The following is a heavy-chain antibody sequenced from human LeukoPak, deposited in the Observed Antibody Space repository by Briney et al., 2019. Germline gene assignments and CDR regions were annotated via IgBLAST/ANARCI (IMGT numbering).Heavy chain of an antibody. D-gene: IGHD2-2*02. Sequence: PGGSLRLSCAASGFTFSSYAMSWVRQAPGKGLEWVSDISGSGGSTYYADSVKGRFTISRDNSKNTLYLQMNSLRAEDTAVYYCAKSRSSSTSCYNYWGQGTLVTVSS. CDR2: ISGSGGST. CDR3: AKSRSSSTSCYNY. V-gene: IGHV3-23*01. J-gene: IGHJ4*02. CDR1: GFTFSSYA.